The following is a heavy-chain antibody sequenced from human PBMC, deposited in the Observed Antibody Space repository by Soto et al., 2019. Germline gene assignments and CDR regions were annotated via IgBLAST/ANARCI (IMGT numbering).Heavy chain of an antibody. V-gene: IGHV6-1*01. J-gene: IGHJ4*01. D-gene: IGHD1-26*01. CDR1: GDSVSSNSAG. CDR3: ARGEQYSGRIFDY. CDR2: TYYRSKWYY. Sequence: PSQTLSLTCAIPGDSVSSNSAGWSWARQSPSRGLEWLGRTYYRSKWYYEYAVSVRGRITINPDTSKNQYSLQLNSVTPEDTAVYFCARGEQYSGRIFDYWGQGTLVTVSS.